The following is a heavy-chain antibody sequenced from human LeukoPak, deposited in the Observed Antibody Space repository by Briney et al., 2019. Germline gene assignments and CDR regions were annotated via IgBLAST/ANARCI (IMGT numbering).Heavy chain of an antibody. CDR3: ARVLRGYCSSTSCDYFDY. V-gene: IGHV1-2*02. J-gene: IGHJ4*02. CDR2: INPNSGGT. D-gene: IGHD2-2*01. Sequence: ASVKVSCKASGYTFTGYYMHWVRQAPGQGLEWMGWINPNSGGTNYAQKLQGRVTMTTDTSTSTAYMELRSLRSDDTAVYYCARVLRGYCSSTSCDYFDYWGQGTLVTVSS. CDR1: GYTFTGYY.